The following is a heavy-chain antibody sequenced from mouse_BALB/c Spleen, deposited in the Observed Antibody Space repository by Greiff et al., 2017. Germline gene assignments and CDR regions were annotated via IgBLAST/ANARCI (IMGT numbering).Heavy chain of an antibody. Sequence: EVQLMESGGGLVQPGGSRKLSCAASGFTFSSFGMHWVRQAPEKGLEWVAYISSGSSTIYYADTVKGRFTISRDNPKNTLFLQMTSLRSEDTAMYYCARENYGNPFAYWGQGTLVTVSA. CDR3: ARENYGNPFAY. CDR2: ISSGSSTI. V-gene: IGHV5-17*02. D-gene: IGHD2-1*01. CDR1: GFTFSSFG. J-gene: IGHJ3*01.